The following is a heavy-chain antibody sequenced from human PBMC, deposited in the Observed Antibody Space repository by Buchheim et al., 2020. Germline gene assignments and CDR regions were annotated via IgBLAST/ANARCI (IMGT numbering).Heavy chain of an antibody. D-gene: IGHD5-18*01. CDR2: IYYSGST. J-gene: IGHJ6*03. Sequence: QVQLQESGPGLVKPSETLSLTCTVSGGSVSSGSYYWSWIRQPPGKGLEWIGYIYYSGSTNYNPSLKSRVPISVDTSTNQFSLKLSSVTAADTAVYYCARRAPTAMVTNYYYYYYMDVWGKGTT. CDR3: ARRAPTAMVTNYYYYYYMDV. V-gene: IGHV4-61*01. CDR1: GGSVSSGSYY.